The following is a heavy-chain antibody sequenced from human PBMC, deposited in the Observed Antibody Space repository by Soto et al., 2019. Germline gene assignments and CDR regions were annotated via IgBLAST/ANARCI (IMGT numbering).Heavy chain of an antibody. D-gene: IGHD5-12*01. CDR1: GFTFSSYW. Sequence: PGGSLRLSCAASGFTFSSYWMSWVRQAPGKGLEWVANIKQDGSEKYYVDSVKGRFTISRDNAKNSLYLQMNSLRAEDTAVYYCARDLLKSGYRWDPLAIWGQGTMVTVSS. CDR2: IKQDGSEK. CDR3: ARDLLKSGYRWDPLAI. J-gene: IGHJ3*02. V-gene: IGHV3-7*01.